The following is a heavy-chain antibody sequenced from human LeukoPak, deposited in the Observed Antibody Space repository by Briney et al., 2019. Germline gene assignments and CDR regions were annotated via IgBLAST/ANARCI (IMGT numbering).Heavy chain of an antibody. Sequence: GGSLRLSCAASGFTFSSYSMNWVRQAPGKGLEWVSCISSSSYIYYADSVKGRFTISRDNAKNSLYLQMNSLRAEDTAVYYCVRDQWIDSWGQGTLVTVSS. J-gene: IGHJ4*02. CDR3: VRDQWIDS. CDR2: ISSSSYI. CDR1: GFTFSSYS. D-gene: IGHD6-19*01. V-gene: IGHV3-21*01.